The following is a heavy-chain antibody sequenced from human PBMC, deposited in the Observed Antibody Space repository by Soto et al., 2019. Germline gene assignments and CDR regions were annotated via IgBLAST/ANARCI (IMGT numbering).Heavy chain of an antibody. CDR1: GFTFSSYS. J-gene: IGHJ2*01. CDR2: ISSSSSYI. Sequence: GESLRLSCAASGFTFSSYSMNWVRQAPGKGLEWVSSISSSSSYIYYADSVKGRFTISRDNAKNSLYLQMNSLKAEDTAVYYCARGAYGGNSYWYFDLWGRGTLVTVSS. CDR3: ARGAYGGNSYWYFDL. V-gene: IGHV3-21*01. D-gene: IGHD4-17*01.